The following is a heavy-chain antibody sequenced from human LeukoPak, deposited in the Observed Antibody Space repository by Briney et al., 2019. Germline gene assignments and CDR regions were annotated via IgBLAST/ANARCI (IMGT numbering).Heavy chain of an antibody. D-gene: IGHD2-2*01. CDR2: ISSGSGYT. CDR1: GFTFSDYY. Sequence: GGSLRLSCAASGFTFSDYYMNWIRQAPGEGLEWVSYISSGSGYTHYADSVKGRFTISRDNAKNSLYLQMNSLRAEDTAVYYCARVVPGAMSADYWGQGTLVTVSS. J-gene: IGHJ4*02. V-gene: IGHV3-11*05. CDR3: ARVVPGAMSADY.